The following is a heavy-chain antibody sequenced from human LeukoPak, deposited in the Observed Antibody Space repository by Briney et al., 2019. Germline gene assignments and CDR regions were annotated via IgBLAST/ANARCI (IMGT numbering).Heavy chain of an antibody. V-gene: IGHV3-21*01. Sequence: GGSLRLSCAASGFTFSSYSMNWVRQAPGKGLEWVSSISSSTTYMCYADSLKGRFTISRDNAKNSLYLQMNSLRAEDTAVYYCARDREVVTPYYFDYWGQGTLVTVSS. D-gene: IGHD4-23*01. CDR1: GFTFSSYS. CDR2: ISSSTTYM. CDR3: ARDREVVTPYYFDY. J-gene: IGHJ4*02.